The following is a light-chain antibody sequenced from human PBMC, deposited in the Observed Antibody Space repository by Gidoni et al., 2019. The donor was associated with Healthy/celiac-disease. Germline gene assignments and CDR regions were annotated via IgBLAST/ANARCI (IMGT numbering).Light chain of an antibody. CDR1: QSISSW. CDR2: KAS. V-gene: IGKV1-5*03. CDR3: QQYTSYWT. J-gene: IGKJ1*01. Sequence: DIQMTQSPSTLSASVGDRVTITCRASQSISSWLAWYQQKPGKAPKLLIYKASSLESGVPSSFSGSGSGTEFPLTISSLQPDDFATYSCQQYTSYWTFGQGTKVEIK.